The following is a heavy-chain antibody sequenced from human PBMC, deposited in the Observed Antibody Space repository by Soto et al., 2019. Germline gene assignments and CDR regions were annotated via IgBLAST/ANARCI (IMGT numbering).Heavy chain of an antibody. J-gene: IGHJ4*02. CDR1: GFTFSSYA. D-gene: IGHD3-10*01. CDR2: ISGSGGST. V-gene: IGHV3-23*01. CDR3: AKRPMVRGVIDY. Sequence: EVQLLESGGGLVQPGGSLRLSCAASGFTFSSYAMSWVRQAPGKGLEWGSAISGSGGSTYYAASVKGRFTISRDNSKNTLYLQMNSLRAEDTAVYYCAKRPMVRGVIDYWGQGTLVTVSS.